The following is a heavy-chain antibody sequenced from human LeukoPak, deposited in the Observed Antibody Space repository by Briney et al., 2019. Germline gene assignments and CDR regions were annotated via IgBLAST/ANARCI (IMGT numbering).Heavy chain of an antibody. J-gene: IGHJ5*02. CDR3: ASKGRSGPFNWFDP. CDR1: GGSISSSNW. CDR2: IYHSGST. V-gene: IGHV4-4*02. Sequence: PSGTLSLTCAVSGGSISSSNWWSWVRQPPGKGLEWIGEIYHSGSTNYNPSLKSRVTISVDKSKNQFSLKLSSVTAAGTAVYYCASKGRSGPFNWFDPWGQGTLVTASS. D-gene: IGHD2-15*01.